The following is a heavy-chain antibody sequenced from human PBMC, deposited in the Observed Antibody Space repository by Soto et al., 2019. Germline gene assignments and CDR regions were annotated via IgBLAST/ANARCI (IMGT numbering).Heavy chain of an antibody. CDR2: VYYSGST. Sequence: SETLSLTCTMSGGSIRSYYGSWIRQPPGKGLEWIGYVYYSGSTDYNPSLKSRVTISVDTSKNQFSLTPSSVTAADTALYYCARSASWYSTYYFDYWGQGTLVTVSS. CDR1: GGSIRSYY. CDR3: ARSASWYSTYYFDY. J-gene: IGHJ4*02. D-gene: IGHD6-13*01. V-gene: IGHV4-59*01.